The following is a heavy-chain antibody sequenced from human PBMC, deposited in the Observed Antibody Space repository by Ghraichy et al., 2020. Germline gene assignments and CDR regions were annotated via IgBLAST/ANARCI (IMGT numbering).Heavy chain of an antibody. J-gene: IGHJ5*02. D-gene: IGHD3-10*01. CDR3: ASTSLAGPKRIFGELSLNWFDP. V-gene: IGHV4-59*01. CDR2: IYYSGST. CDR1: GGSISSYY. Sequence: SETLSLTCTVSGGSISSYYWSWIRQPPGKGLEWIGYIYYSGSTNYNPSLKSRVTISVDTSKNQFSLKLSSVTAADTAVYYCASTSLAGPKRIFGELSLNWFDPWGQGTLVTVSS.